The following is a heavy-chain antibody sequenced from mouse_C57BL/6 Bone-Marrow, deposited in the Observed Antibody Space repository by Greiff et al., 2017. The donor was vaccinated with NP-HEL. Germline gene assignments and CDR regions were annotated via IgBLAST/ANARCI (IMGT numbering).Heavy chain of an antibody. CDR3: ARYYYGSRGWYFDG. V-gene: IGHV1-72*01. J-gene: IGHJ1*03. D-gene: IGHD1-1*01. CDR2: IDPNSGGT. CDR1: GYTFTSYW. Sequence: VKLMESGADLVKPGASVKLSCKASGYTFTSYWMHWVKQRPGRGLEWIGRIDPNSGGTKFNEKFKTKATLTVDKPSSTAYMQLSSLTSEDSAVYYCARYYYGSRGWYFDGWGTGTTVTVSS.